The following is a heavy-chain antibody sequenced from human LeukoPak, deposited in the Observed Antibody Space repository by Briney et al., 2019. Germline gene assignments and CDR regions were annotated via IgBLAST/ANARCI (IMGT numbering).Heavy chain of an antibody. J-gene: IGHJ5*02. D-gene: IGHD2-15*01. CDR3: ARGGRGFDIVVENWFDP. V-gene: IGHV1-69*13. Sequence: SVKVSCKASGVTFSSYAISWVRQAPGQGLEWMGGIIPIFGTTNYAQKFQGRATITADESTSTAYMELSSLRSEDTAVYYCARGGRGFDIVVENWFDPWGQGTLVTVSS. CDR1: GVTFSSYA. CDR2: IIPIFGTT.